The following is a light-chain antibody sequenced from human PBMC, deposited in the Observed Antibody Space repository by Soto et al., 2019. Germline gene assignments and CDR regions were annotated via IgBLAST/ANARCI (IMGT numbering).Light chain of an antibody. Sequence: ALQMTQSPSSLSASVGDRVTITCRASQGIGSRLGWYQQKPGNAPKLLIYDASSLQSGVPSRFSGSGSGTDFTLAVSSLQPEDFATYYWLTDYHGWTFGQGTKVEIK. CDR2: DAS. J-gene: IGKJ1*01. V-gene: IGKV1-6*01. CDR3: LTDYHGWT. CDR1: QGIGSR.